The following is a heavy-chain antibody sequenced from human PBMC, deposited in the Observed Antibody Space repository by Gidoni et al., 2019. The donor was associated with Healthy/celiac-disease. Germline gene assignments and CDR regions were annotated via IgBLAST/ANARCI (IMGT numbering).Heavy chain of an antibody. CDR1: GGSFSGYY. CDR2: INHSGST. CDR3: ARSGWLGGGYYYYGMDV. V-gene: IGHV4-34*01. Sequence: QVQLQQWGAGLLKPSETLSLTCAVYGGSFSGYYWSWIRQPPGKGLEWIGEINHSGSTNYNPSLKSRVTISVDTSKNQFSLKLSSVTAADTAVYYCARSGWLGGGYYYYGMDVWGQGTTVTVSS. D-gene: IGHD6-19*01. J-gene: IGHJ6*02.